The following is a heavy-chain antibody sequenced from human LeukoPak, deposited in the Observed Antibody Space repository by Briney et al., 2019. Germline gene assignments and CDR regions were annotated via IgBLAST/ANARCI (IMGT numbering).Heavy chain of an antibody. D-gene: IGHD3-22*01. J-gene: IGHJ4*02. CDR3: ARLRRNTDSSGFFYYYDY. CDR1: GFSFSSYS. Sequence: GGSLRLSCAASGFSFSSYSFNWVRQAPGKGLEWVSSINTVSSYIYYADSLKGRFTISRDNAKNSVYLQMDSLRAEDSAVYYCARLRRNTDSSGFFYYYDYWGQGTLVTASS. CDR2: INTVSSYI. V-gene: IGHV3-21*06.